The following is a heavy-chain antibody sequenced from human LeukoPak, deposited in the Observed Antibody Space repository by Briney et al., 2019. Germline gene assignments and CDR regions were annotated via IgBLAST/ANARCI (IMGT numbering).Heavy chain of an antibody. CDR1: GGPFSGYY. V-gene: IGHV4-34*01. CDR3: ARDGIAVAGTSFDY. Sequence: PSETLSLTCAVYGGPFSGYYWSWIRQPPGKGLEWIGEINHSGSTNYNPSLKSRVTISVDTSKNQFSLKLSSVTAADTAVYYCARDGIAVAGTSFDYWGQGTLVTVSS. CDR2: INHSGST. D-gene: IGHD6-19*01. J-gene: IGHJ4*02.